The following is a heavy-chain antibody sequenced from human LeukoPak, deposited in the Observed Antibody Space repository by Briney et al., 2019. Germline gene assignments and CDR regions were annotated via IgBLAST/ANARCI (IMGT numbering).Heavy chain of an antibody. CDR3: ATCSTSCYTARLDAFDI. J-gene: IGHJ3*02. D-gene: IGHD2-2*02. V-gene: IGHV1-24*01. CDR1: GYTFTSYG. CDR2: FDPEDGET. Sequence: ASVKVSCKASGYTFTSYGISWVRQAPGKGLEWMGGFDPEDGETIYAQKFQGRVTMTEDTSTDTAYMELSSLRSEDTAVYYCATCSTSCYTARLDAFDIWGQGTMVTVSS.